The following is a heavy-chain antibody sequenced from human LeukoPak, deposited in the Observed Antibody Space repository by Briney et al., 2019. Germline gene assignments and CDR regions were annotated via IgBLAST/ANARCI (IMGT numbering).Heavy chain of an antibody. J-gene: IGHJ4*02. Sequence: YPGGSLRLSCAASGFTLDDYAMHWVRHAPGKGLEGVSGISWNSGSIGYADSVKGRFTISSDNSTNSLYLQMYSLRAEDTALYYCAKADTLRFGELSLFDYWGQGTLVTASS. D-gene: IGHD3-16*02. CDR3: AKADTLRFGELSLFDY. CDR2: ISWNSGSI. CDR1: GFTLDDYA. V-gene: IGHV3-9*01.